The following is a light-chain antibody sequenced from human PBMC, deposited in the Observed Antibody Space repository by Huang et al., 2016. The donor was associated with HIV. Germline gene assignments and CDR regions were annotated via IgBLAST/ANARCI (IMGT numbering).Light chain of an antibody. CDR2: LGS. CDR3: MQALQSPPT. J-gene: IGKJ4*01. V-gene: IGKV2-28*01. Sequence: DIVMTQSPLSLPVTPGEPASISCRSSQSLLHRNGFHYLDWYLQKPGQSPQLLIYLGSNRASGVPDRFSGSGSGTHFTLKISRVEAEDVGIYYCMQALQSPPTFGGGTKVEIK. CDR1: QSLLHRNGFHY.